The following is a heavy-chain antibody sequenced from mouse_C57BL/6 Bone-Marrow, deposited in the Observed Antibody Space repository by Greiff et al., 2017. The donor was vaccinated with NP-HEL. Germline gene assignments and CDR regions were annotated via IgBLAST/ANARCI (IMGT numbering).Heavy chain of an antibody. Sequence: EVKLMESGPVLVKPGASVKMSCKASGYTFTDYYMNWVKQSHGKSLEWIGVINPYNGGTSYNQKFNGKATLTVDKSSSTAYMELNSLTSEDSAVYYCARFWYFDVWGTGTTVTVSS. CDR2: INPYNGGT. V-gene: IGHV1-19*01. CDR3: ARFWYFDV. J-gene: IGHJ1*03. CDR1: GYTFTDYY.